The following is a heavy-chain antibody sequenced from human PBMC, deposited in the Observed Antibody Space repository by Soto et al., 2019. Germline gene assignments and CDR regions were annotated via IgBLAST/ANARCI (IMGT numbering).Heavy chain of an antibody. J-gene: IGHJ4*02. D-gene: IGHD2-15*01. V-gene: IGHV3-30-3*01. CDR3: ARDAAVIAVVVAATLDEGYFDY. CDR2: ISYDGSNK. CDR1: GFTFSSYA. Sequence: GGSLRLSCAASGFTFSSYAMHWVRQAPGKGLEWVAVISYDGSNKYYADSVKGRFTISRDNSKNTLYLQMNSLRAEDTAVYYCARDAAVIAVVVAATLDEGYFDYWGQGALVTVSS.